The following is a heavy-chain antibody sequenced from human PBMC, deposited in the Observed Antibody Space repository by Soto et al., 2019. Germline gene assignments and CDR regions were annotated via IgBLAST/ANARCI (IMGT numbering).Heavy chain of an antibody. D-gene: IGHD3-22*01. CDR1: GGSISSSSYY. Sequence: QLQLQESGPGLVKPSETLSLTCTVSGGSISSSSYYWGWIRQPPGKGLEWIGSIYYSGSTYYNPSLKSRGTISVDTSKKQFSLRLSSVTAADTAVYYCASRSQYYYDSSGRYNWFDPWGQGTLVTVSS. CDR2: IYYSGST. J-gene: IGHJ5*02. CDR3: ASRSQYYYDSSGRYNWFDP. V-gene: IGHV4-39*01.